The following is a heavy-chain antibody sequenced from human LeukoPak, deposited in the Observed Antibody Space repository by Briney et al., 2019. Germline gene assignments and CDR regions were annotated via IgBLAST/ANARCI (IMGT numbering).Heavy chain of an antibody. CDR3: ARDFCSGGSCNRNSYFDS. Sequence: GGSLRLSCAASGFTFSSYSMNWVRQAPGKGLEGVSYISSSSSTIYYADSVRGRFTISRDNAKNSLYLQMNGLRAEDTAVYYCARDFCSGGSCNRNSYFDSWGQGTLVTVSS. J-gene: IGHJ4*02. V-gene: IGHV3-48*01. CDR1: GFTFSSYS. CDR2: ISSSSSTI. D-gene: IGHD2-15*01.